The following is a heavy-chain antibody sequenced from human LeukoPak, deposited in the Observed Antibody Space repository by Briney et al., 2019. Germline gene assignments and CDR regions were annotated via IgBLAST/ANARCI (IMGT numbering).Heavy chain of an antibody. CDR2: ISGSGGTT. V-gene: IGHV3-23*01. D-gene: IGHD3-10*01. J-gene: IGHJ4*02. CDR3: AKDPSGGFDY. CDR1: GFTFSSYA. Sequence: GGSLRLSCAASGFTFSSYAMSWVRQAPGKGLEWVSAISGSGGTTYYADSVKGRFTISRDNSKNTLYLQMNSLRAEDTAVYHCAKDPSGGFDYWGQGTLVTASS.